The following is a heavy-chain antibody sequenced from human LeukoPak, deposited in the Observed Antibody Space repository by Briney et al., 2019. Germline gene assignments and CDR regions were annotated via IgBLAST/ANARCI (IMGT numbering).Heavy chain of an antibody. CDR3: ARDRMGYCSGGSCWNFDY. CDR1: GGTFSSSG. Sequence: SVRVSCKASGGTFSSSGISWVRQAPGQGLEWMGGIIPIFGTANYAQKFQGRVTITTDESTSTAYMELSSLRSEDTAVYYCARDRMGYCSGGSCWNFDYWGQGTLVTVSS. CDR2: IIPIFGTA. V-gene: IGHV1-69*05. J-gene: IGHJ4*02. D-gene: IGHD2-15*01.